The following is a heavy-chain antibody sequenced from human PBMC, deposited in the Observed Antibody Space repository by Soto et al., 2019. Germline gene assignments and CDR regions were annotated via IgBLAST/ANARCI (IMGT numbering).Heavy chain of an antibody. J-gene: IGHJ4*02. CDR2: ISGSGGST. Sequence: EVQLLESGGGLVQPGGSLRLSCAASGFTFSSYAMSWVRQAPGKGLEWVSAISGSGGSTYYADSVKGRFTISRDNSKNTLYLQLNSLRAEDTAVYYCAKALDFWSGYYAFDYWGQGTLVTVSS. CDR1: GFTFSSYA. D-gene: IGHD3-3*01. CDR3: AKALDFWSGYYAFDY. V-gene: IGHV3-23*01.